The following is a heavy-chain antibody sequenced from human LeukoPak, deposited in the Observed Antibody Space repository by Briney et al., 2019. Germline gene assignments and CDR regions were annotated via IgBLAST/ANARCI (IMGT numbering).Heavy chain of an antibody. Sequence: ASVKVSCKASGYTFTGYYMHWVRQAPGQGLEWMGWINTNTGNPTYAQGFTGRFVFSLDTSVSTAYLQISSLKAEDTAVYYCAREPFGVVIQFPDYWGQGTLVTVSS. D-gene: IGHD3-3*01. CDR2: INTNTGNP. V-gene: IGHV7-4-1*02. CDR3: AREPFGVVIQFPDY. CDR1: GYTFTGYY. J-gene: IGHJ4*02.